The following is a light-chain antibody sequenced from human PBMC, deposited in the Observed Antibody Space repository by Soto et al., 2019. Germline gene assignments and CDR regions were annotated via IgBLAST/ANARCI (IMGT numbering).Light chain of an antibody. Sequence: EVVLTQSPGTLSLSPGERATLSCRASQSVSGTYLAWYQQKPGQAPRLLMYGASNRASGIPDRFSGSGSGTDFTLTISRLEPEDFAVYYCQQYGTSPGTFGQGTKVEIK. CDR2: GAS. V-gene: IGKV3-20*01. CDR1: QSVSGTY. CDR3: QQYGTSPGT. J-gene: IGKJ1*01.